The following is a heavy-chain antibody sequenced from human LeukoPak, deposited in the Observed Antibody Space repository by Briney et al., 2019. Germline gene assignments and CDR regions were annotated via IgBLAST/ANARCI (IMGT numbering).Heavy chain of an antibody. D-gene: IGHD3-10*01. V-gene: IGHV4-34*01. Sequence: SKTLSLTCAVYGGSFSGYYWSWIRQPPGKGLEWIGEINHSGSTNYNPSLKSRVTISVDTSKNQFSLRLSSVTAADTAVYYCARGGDPSRINYFDYWGQGTLVTVSS. CDR2: INHSGST. CDR1: GGSFSGYY. J-gene: IGHJ4*02. CDR3: ARGGDPSRINYFDY.